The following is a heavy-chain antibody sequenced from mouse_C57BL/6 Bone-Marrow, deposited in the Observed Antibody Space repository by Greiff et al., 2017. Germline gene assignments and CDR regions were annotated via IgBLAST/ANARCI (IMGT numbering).Heavy chain of an antibody. D-gene: IGHD1-1*01. J-gene: IGHJ4*01. Sequence: EVMLVESGEGLVKPGGSLKLSCAASGFTFSSYAMSWVRQTPEKRLEWVATISDGGSYTYSPDNVKGRFTISRDYAKNNLYLQMSHLKSEDTAMYYCARDYYGRGDYWGQGTSVTVSS. CDR3: ARDYYGRGDY. CDR1: GFTFSSYA. V-gene: IGHV5-4*01. CDR2: ISDGGSYT.